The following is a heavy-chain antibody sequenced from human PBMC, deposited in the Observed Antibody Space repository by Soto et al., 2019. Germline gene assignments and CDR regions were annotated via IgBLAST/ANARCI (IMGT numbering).Heavy chain of an antibody. V-gene: IGHV3-23*01. CDR3: AKELSQSAAYFYYFYGMDV. Sequence: GGSLRLSCAASGFTFSDYGMSWVRQAPGKGLEWVSAISGSGAETYYADYVKGRFTISRDNSKNTLYLQMNTLRAEDTAVYYCAKELSQSAAYFYYFYGMDVWGQGTTVTGSS. J-gene: IGHJ6*02. CDR1: GFTFSDYG. D-gene: IGHD6-19*01. CDR2: ISGSGAET.